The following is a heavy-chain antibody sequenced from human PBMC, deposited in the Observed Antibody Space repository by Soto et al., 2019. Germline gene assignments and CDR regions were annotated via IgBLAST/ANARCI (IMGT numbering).Heavy chain of an antibody. CDR3: ARGRGTMVRGVLFDY. Sequence: SETLYLTCAVYGGSFSGYYWSWIRQPPGKGLEWIGEINHSGSTNYNPSLKSRVTISVDTSKNQFSLKLSSVTAADTAVYYCARGRGTMVRGVLFDYWGQGTLVTVSS. V-gene: IGHV4-34*01. CDR2: INHSGST. J-gene: IGHJ4*02. CDR1: GGSFSGYY. D-gene: IGHD3-10*01.